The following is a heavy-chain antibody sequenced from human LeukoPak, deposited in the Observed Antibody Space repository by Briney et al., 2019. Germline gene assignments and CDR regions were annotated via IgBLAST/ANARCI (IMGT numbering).Heavy chain of an antibody. D-gene: IGHD3-3*01. CDR1: GGTFSSYA. Sequence: ASVKVSCKASGGTFSSYAISWVRQAPGQGLEWMGGIIPIFGTANYAQKFQGRVTTTADESTSTAYMELSSLRSEDTAVYYCARPSGYYDFWSGYYPGHYYYGMDVWGQGTTVTVSS. V-gene: IGHV1-69*13. J-gene: IGHJ6*02. CDR2: IIPIFGTA. CDR3: ARPSGYYDFWSGYYPGHYYYGMDV.